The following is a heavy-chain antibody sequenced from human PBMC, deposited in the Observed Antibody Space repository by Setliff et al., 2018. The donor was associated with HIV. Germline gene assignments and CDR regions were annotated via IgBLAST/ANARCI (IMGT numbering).Heavy chain of an antibody. J-gene: IGHJ4*02. CDR3: GGSSRWGFVY. Sequence: PSETLSLTCTVSDGSISGHYWTWIRQPPGKGLEWIGYIHESGTTNYNPSLKSQVTMSVDSSKKQFSLKLSSVTAADRAVYYCGGSSRWGFVYWGQGTLVTVSS. CDR2: IHESGTT. D-gene: IGHD6-13*01. V-gene: IGHV4-59*11. CDR1: DGSISGHY.